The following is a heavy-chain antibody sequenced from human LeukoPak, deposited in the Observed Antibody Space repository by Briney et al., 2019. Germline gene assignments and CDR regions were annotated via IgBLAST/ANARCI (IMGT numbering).Heavy chain of an antibody. J-gene: IGHJ4*02. CDR1: GGSFSGYY. V-gene: IGHV4-34*01. CDR3: ARHVGGSGWYYFDY. D-gene: IGHD6-19*01. Sequence: SETLSLTCAVYGGSFSGYYWSWIRQPPGKGLEWIGEINHSGSTNYNPSLKSRVTISVDTSKNQFSLKLSSVTAADTAVYYCARHVGGSGWYYFDYWGQGTLVTVSS. CDR2: INHSGST.